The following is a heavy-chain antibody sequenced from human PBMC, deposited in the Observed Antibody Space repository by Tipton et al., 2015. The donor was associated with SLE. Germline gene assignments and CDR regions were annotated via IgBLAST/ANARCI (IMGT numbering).Heavy chain of an antibody. V-gene: IGHV4-4*07. D-gene: IGHD5-12*01. CDR3: ARETTMRYDYYGVDV. J-gene: IGHJ6*02. Sequence: TLSLTCTVSGGSMSRHYWTWIRQPAGKGLEWIGRIDTSGNNRNNPSLKGRVTMSLDMSNNQFSLKVNSVTAADTAVYYCARETTMRYDYYGVDVWGQGTTVTVSS. CDR1: GGSMSRHY. CDR2: IDTSGNN.